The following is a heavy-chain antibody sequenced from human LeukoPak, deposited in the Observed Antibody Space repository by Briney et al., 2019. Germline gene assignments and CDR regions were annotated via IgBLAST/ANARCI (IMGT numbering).Heavy chain of an antibody. J-gene: IGHJ4*02. CDR3: ARPLHYDILTVDY. V-gene: IGHV3-7*01. CDR1: GFTFCRYW. CDR2: IKQDGSEK. D-gene: IGHD3-9*01. Sequence: PGGSLRLSCAASGFTFCRYWMSWVGQAPGKGLEGVADIKQDGSEKYYVDSVKGRFTISTDNAKNSLYLQMNSLRAEDTAVYYRARPLHYDILTVDYWGQGTLVTVSS.